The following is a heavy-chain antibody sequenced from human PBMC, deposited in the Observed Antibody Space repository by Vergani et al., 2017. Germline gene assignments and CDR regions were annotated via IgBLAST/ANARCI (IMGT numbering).Heavy chain of an antibody. D-gene: IGHD2-2*01. CDR3: ARAPVVPSAMRVEWFDP. CDR1: GFTFSSYS. CDR2: ISSSSSYI. Sequence: EVQLVESGGGLVKPGGSLRLSCAASGFTFSSYSMNWVRQAPGKGLEWVSSISSSSSYIYYADSVKGRFTISRDNAKNSLYLQMNSLRAEDTAVYYCARAPVVPSAMRVEWFDPWGQGNLVTVSS. J-gene: IGHJ5*02. V-gene: IGHV3-21*01.